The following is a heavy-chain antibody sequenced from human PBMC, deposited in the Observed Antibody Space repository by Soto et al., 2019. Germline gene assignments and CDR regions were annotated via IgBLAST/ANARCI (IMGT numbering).Heavy chain of an antibody. Sequence: QVQLVQSGGDVKTPGPSVKVSCTTFRYTFTSHGIAWLRQAPGQWLEWMGWISTFNGKTDYAQKFQGMVTMTADTLTSTVHMELRSLRSDDTAVYYCARLLTEGATFREDAFDLWGQGIKVSVSS. V-gene: IGHV1-18*01. CDR1: RYTFTSHG. D-gene: IGHD1-26*01. J-gene: IGHJ3*01. CDR2: ISTFNGKT. CDR3: ARLLTEGATFREDAFDL.